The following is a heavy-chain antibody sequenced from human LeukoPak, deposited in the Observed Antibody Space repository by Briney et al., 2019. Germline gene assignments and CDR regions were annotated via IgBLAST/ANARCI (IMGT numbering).Heavy chain of an antibody. J-gene: IGHJ3*02. CDR2: INAGNGNT. CDR3: RALYYYDSSGKTPDAFDI. CDR1: GYTFTGYY. Sequence: ASVKVSCKASGYTFTGYYMHWVRQAPGQRLEWMGWINAGNGNTKYSQKFQGRVTITRDTSASTAYMELSSLRSEDTAVYYCRALYYYDSSGKTPDAFDIWGQGTMVTVSS. D-gene: IGHD3-22*01. V-gene: IGHV1-3*01.